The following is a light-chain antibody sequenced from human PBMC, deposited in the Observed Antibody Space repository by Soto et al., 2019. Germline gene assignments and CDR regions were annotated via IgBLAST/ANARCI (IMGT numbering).Light chain of an antibody. Sequence: QSVLTQPPSASVTPGQRVSISCSGSSSNIGNNTVNWYQQFPETAPRLLIYTTNQRPSGVPDRFSGSKSGTSASLAISGLQSEDEADYYSAAWDDSLNGPVFGGGTKLTVL. CDR3: AAWDDSLNGPV. J-gene: IGLJ3*02. CDR2: TTN. CDR1: SSNIGNNT. V-gene: IGLV1-44*01.